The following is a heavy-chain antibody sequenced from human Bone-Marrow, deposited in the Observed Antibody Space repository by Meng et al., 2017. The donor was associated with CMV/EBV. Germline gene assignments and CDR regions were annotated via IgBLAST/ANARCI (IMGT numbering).Heavy chain of an antibody. CDR2: IYHSGST. CDR1: GGSISSLNW. Sequence: LALTGAVSGGSISSLNWWSWVRQPPGKGLEWIGEIYHSGSTNYNPSLKSRVTISVDNSKNQFSLKFSYVTAADTAVYYCARGTSMDVWGQGTTVTVSS. J-gene: IGHJ6*02. V-gene: IGHV4-4*02. CDR3: ARGTSMDV.